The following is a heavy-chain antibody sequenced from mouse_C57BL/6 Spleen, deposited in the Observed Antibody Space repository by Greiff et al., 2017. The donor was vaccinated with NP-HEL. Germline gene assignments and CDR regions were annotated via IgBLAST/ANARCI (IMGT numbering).Heavy chain of an antibody. CDR2: ISDGGSYT. Sequence: EVKVVESGGGLVKPGGSLKLSCAASGFTFSSYAMSWVRQTPEKRLEWVATISDGGSYTYYPDNVKGRFTISRDNAKNNLYLQMSHLKSEDTAMYYCARDRSTSYAMDYWGQGTSVTVSS. V-gene: IGHV5-4*01. D-gene: IGHD2-1*01. CDR1: GFTFSSYA. CDR3: ARDRSTSYAMDY. J-gene: IGHJ4*01.